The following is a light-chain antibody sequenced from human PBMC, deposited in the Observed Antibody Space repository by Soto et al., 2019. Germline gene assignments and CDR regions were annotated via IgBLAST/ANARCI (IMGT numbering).Light chain of an antibody. V-gene: IGKV1-39*01. CDR2: AAS. CDR1: QSISSY. CDR3: QQSYSTPV. J-gene: IGKJ2*01. Sequence: DIQMTQSPSSLSASVGDRVTITCRASQSISSYLNWYQQKPGKAPKLLIYAASSLQSGVQSRLSGSGSWTDFTLNISSLQPEDFATYYCQQSYSTPVFGQGTKLEIK.